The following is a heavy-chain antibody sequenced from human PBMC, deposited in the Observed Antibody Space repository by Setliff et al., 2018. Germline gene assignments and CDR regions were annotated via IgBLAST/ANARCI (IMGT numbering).Heavy chain of an antibody. Sequence: GASVKVSCKASGYTFTGYYMHWVRQAPGQGLEWMGWINPNSGGTNYAQKFQGWVTMTRDTSISTAYMELSRLRSDDTAVYYCARAGQQQLVQNYGFDPWGQGTLVTVSS. CDR2: INPNSGGT. CDR3: ARAGQQQLVQNYGFDP. CDR1: GYTFTGYY. J-gene: IGHJ5*02. D-gene: IGHD6-13*01. V-gene: IGHV1-2*04.